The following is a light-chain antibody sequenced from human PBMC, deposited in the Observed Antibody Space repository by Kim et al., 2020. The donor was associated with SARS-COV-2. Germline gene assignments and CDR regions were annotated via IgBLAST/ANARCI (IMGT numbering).Light chain of an antibody. V-gene: IGLV3-27*01. J-gene: IGLJ3*02. CDR2: KDS. CDR3: YSAAYNKRV. CDR1: VLAKKS. Sequence: SVSPGQTARITCSGDVLAKKSARWFQQKPGQAPVLVIYKDSERPSGIPERFSGSRSGTTVILTISEAQVEDEADYYCYSAAYNKRVFGGGTKLTVL.